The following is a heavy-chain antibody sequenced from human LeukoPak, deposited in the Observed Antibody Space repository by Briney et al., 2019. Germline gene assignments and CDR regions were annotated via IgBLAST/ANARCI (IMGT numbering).Heavy chain of an antibody. D-gene: IGHD3-16*01. J-gene: IGHJ4*02. Sequence: GGSLRLSCATSGFTFSNAWMTWVRQAPGKGLEWVSLIKRKTDGETTDYAAPVKGRFTVSRNDSVNTLYLQMNSLKTEDTGVYYCTTAVRITGFDSWGQGALVTVSS. CDR1: GFTFSNAW. V-gene: IGHV3-15*01. CDR3: TTAVRITGFDS. CDR2: IKRKTDGETT.